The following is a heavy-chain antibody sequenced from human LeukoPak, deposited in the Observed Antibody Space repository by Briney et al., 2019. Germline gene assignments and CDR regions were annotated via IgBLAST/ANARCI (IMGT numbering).Heavy chain of an antibody. CDR3: ARYAGGGFYMDV. CDR2: IYYSGSI. Sequence: SETLSLTCTVSGGSISSYYWSWIRQPPGKGLEWIGYIYYSGSINYNPSLKSRVTMSVDTSKNQFSLKLSSVTAADTAAYYCARYAGGGFYMDVWGKGTTVTISS. J-gene: IGHJ6*03. V-gene: IGHV4-59*01. D-gene: IGHD3-16*01. CDR1: GGSISSYY.